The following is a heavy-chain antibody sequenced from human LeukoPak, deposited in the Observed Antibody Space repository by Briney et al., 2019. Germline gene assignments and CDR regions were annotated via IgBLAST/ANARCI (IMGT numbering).Heavy chain of an antibody. V-gene: IGHV3-9*01. CDR3: AKDFSTVVVPAATNSYYYYGMDV. CDR2: ISWNSGSI. Sequence: GGSLRLSCAASGFTFSSYGMHWVRQAPGKGLEWVSGISWNSGSIGYADSVKGRFTISRDNAKNSLYLQMNSLRAEDTALYYCAKDFSTVVVPAATNSYYYYGMDVWGQGTTVTVSS. J-gene: IGHJ6*02. D-gene: IGHD2-2*01. CDR1: GFTFSSYG.